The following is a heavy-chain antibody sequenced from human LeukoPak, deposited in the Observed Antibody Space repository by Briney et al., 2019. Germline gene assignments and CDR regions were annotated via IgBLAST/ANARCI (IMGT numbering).Heavy chain of an antibody. D-gene: IGHD1-26*01. J-gene: IGHJ6*02. V-gene: IGHV3-21*01. CDR1: GFTFSNYA. CDR2: ISSSSDYI. CDR3: ARDFKPGSYYYYGMDV. Sequence: PGGSLRLSCAASGFTFSNYAMSWVRQAPGKGLEWVSSISSSSDYIYYADSVKGRFTISRDNAKNSLDLQMNSLRAEDTAIYYCARDFKPGSYYYYGMDVWGQGTTVTVSS.